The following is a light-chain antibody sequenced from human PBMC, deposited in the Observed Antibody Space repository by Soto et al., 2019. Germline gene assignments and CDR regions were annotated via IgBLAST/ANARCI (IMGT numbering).Light chain of an antibody. CDR3: GSYTSSSNYG. V-gene: IGLV2-14*03. CDR2: DVI. CDR1: ISDVGSYNY. Sequence: ALTQPASVSGSPGQSITISCTGTISDVGSYNYVSWYQQYPGNAPKLMIYDVITRPSGVSDRFSGSKSGNTASLSISGLRAEDEPDYYGGSYTSSSNYGFGTGTKVT. J-gene: IGLJ1*01.